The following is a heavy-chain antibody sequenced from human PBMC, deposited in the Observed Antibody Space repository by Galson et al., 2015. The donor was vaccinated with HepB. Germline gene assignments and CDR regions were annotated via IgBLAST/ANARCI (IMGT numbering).Heavy chain of an antibody. CDR1: GGTFSSYA. J-gene: IGHJ6*02. CDR2: IIPIFGTA. V-gene: IGHV1-69*06. Sequence: SVKVSCKASGGTFSSYAISWVRQAPGQGLEWMGGIIPIFGTANYAQKFQGRVTITADKSTSTAYMELSSLRSEDTAVYYCASSMIVVVTGYYYYYGMDVWGQGTTVTVSS. D-gene: IGHD3-22*01. CDR3: ASSMIVVVTGYYYYYGMDV.